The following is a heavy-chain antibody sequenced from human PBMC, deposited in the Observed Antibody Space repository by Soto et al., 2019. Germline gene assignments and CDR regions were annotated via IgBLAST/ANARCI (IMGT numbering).Heavy chain of an antibody. CDR1: GYTFTSYG. CDR3: ARDLSYCSSTSCYRPYNWFDP. J-gene: IGHJ5*02. Sequence: QVQLVQSGAEVKKPGASVKVSCKASGYTFTSYGISWVRQAPGQGLEWMGWISAYNGNINYAQKLQGRVTMTTDTSTSTAYMELRSLRSDDTAVYYCARDLSYCSSTSCYRPYNWFDPWGQGTLVTVSS. D-gene: IGHD2-2*01. V-gene: IGHV1-18*01. CDR2: ISAYNGNI.